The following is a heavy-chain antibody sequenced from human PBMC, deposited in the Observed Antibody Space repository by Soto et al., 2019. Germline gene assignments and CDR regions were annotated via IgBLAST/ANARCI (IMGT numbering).Heavy chain of an antibody. CDR2: IYYSGST. CDR1: GGSISSYY. CDR3: ARDDVLCDGGRCYGVPLDV. D-gene: IGHD2-15*01. J-gene: IGHJ6*04. Sequence: SETLSLTCTVSGGSISSYYWSWIRQPPGKGLEWIGYIYYSGSTNYNPSLKSRVTISVDTSKNQFSLKLSSVTAADTAVYYCARDDVLCDGGRCYGVPLDVWGKGTTVTVSS. V-gene: IGHV4-59*08.